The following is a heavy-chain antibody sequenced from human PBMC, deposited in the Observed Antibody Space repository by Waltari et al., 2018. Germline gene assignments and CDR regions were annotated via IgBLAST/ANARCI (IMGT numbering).Heavy chain of an antibody. V-gene: IGHV4-59*10. CDR2: IYRSGVT. CDR3: AVSPDTATSRAAFHF. Sequence: WSWIRQPAGKGLEWIGRIYRSGVTDYNPSLRGRATMFLDMSKNQFSLTVDSLIAADTAVYYCAVSPDTATSRAAFHFWGPGTTVSVSS. J-gene: IGHJ6*02. D-gene: IGHD5-18*01.